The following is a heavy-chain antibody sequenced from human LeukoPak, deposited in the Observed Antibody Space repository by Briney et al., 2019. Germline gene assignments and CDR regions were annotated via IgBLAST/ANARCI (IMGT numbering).Heavy chain of an antibody. CDR3: ARGRDEAVGVNPLDF. V-gene: IGHV4-59*12. CDR2: IYHSGHT. D-gene: IGHD6-19*01. Sequence: SETLSLTCTVSGGSITSYSWNWIRQPPGKGLEWIGSIYHSGHTYYNPSLNSRVTISVDTSKNQFSLRLKSVSAADTAVYYCARGRDEAVGVNPLDFWGQGNLVTVSS. CDR1: GGSITSYS. J-gene: IGHJ4*02.